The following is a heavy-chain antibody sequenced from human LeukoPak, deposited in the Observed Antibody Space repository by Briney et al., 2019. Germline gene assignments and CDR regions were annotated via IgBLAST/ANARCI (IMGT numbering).Heavy chain of an antibody. Sequence: PGGSLRLSCAASGFTFSGYAMSWVRQAPGKGLEWVSAISGSGGSTYYADSVKGRFTISRDNSKNTLYLQMNSLRAEDTAVYYCASFRSLRWYSLPWGQGTLVTVSS. CDR2: ISGSGGST. CDR3: ASFRSLRWYSLP. J-gene: IGHJ5*02. V-gene: IGHV3-23*01. CDR1: GFTFSGYA. D-gene: IGHD2-15*01.